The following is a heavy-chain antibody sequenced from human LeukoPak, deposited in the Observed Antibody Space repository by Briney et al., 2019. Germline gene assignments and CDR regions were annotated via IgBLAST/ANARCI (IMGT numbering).Heavy chain of an antibody. V-gene: IGHV3-23*01. CDR2: ISGSGDST. CDR3: AKDQAAPVDYFDY. D-gene: IGHD6-13*01. Sequence: GGSLRLSCAASGFTFSSYAMSWVRQAPGKGLEWVSGISGSGDSTWYADSVKGRFTISRDNSKNTLYLQTNRLRAEDTAVYYCAKDQAAPVDYFDYWGQGTLVTVSS. CDR1: GFTFSSYA. J-gene: IGHJ4*02.